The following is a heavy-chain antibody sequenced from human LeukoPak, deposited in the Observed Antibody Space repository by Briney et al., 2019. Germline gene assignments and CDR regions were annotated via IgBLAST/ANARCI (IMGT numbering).Heavy chain of an antibody. D-gene: IGHD1-26*01. CDR2: ISDSGGST. V-gene: IGHV3-23*01. CDR1: GFTFSSYA. CDR3: AKQHSGSYFDGFDY. Sequence: GGSLRLSCEASGFTFSSYAMSWVRQAPGKGLEWVSGISDSGGSTYYADSVKGRFTISRDNSNNTLYLQMNSLRAEDTAVYYCAKQHSGSYFDGFDYWGQGTLVTVSS. J-gene: IGHJ4*02.